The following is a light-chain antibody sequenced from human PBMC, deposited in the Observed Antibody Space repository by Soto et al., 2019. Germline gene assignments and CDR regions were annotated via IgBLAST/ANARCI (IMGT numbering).Light chain of an antibody. J-gene: IGKJ4*01. Sequence: EIVLTQSPATLSLSPGERATLSCRASQSVSSYLAWYQQKPGQAPRLLIYDASNRATGIPARFSGSGSGTDFTLTISSLGPEDFAVYYCKQRSNWPLTFGGGTKVEIK. CDR2: DAS. CDR1: QSVSSY. CDR3: KQRSNWPLT. V-gene: IGKV3-11*01.